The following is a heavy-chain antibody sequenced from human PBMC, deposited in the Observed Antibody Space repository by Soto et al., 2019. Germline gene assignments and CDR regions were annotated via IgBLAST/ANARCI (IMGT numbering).Heavy chain of an antibody. V-gene: IGHV5-51*01. CDR3: ARQRGGVRGVIINRIYYYGMDV. Sequence: GESLKISCKGSGYSFTSYWIGWVRQMPGKGLEWMGIIYPGDSDTRYSPSFQGQVTISADKSLSTAYLQWSSLKASDTAMYYCARQRGGVRGVIINRIYYYGMDVWGQGTTVTVSS. D-gene: IGHD3-10*01. CDR1: GYSFTSYW. J-gene: IGHJ6*02. CDR2: IYPGDSDT.